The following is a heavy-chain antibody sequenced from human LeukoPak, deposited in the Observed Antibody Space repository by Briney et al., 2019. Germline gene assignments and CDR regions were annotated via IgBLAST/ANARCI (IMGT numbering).Heavy chain of an antibody. J-gene: IGHJ3*02. CDR3: ARPYSRRGDAFDI. CDR2: IKQDGSEK. Sequence: GGSLRLSCAASGFTSSSYWMSWVRQAPGKGLEWVANIKQDGSEKYYVDSVKGRFTISRDNAKNSLYLQMSSLRAEDTAVYYCARPYSRRGDAFDIWGQGTMVTVSS. CDR1: GFTSSSYW. D-gene: IGHD6-13*01. V-gene: IGHV3-7*01.